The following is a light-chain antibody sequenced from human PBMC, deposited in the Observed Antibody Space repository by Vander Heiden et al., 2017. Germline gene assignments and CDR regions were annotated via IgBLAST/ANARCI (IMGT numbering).Light chain of an antibody. J-gene: IGKJ4*01. V-gene: IGKV1-8*01. CDR1: QGISSY. CDR2: AAS. CDR3: QQYDSYPQT. Sequence: AIRMTQSPSSFSASTGDRVTITCRASQGISSYLAWYQHKPGKAPKLLIYAASTLQSGVPSRFSGSGSGTDFTLTISFLQSEDFATYYCQQYDSYPQTFGGGTKVEIK.